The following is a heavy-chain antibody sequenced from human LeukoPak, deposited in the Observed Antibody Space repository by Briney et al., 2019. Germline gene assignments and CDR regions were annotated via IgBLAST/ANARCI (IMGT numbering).Heavy chain of an antibody. D-gene: IGHD2-2*01. CDR1: GFSFSSYE. Sequence: GGSLRLSCAASGFSFSSYEMNWVRQAPGKGLEWVSLISWDGGSTYYADSVKGRFTISRDNSKNSLYLQMNSLRAEDTALYYCAKGYCSSTSCSDYYYYYYMDVWGKGTTVTVSS. J-gene: IGHJ6*03. CDR2: ISWDGGST. V-gene: IGHV3-43D*03. CDR3: AKGYCSSTSCSDYYYYYYMDV.